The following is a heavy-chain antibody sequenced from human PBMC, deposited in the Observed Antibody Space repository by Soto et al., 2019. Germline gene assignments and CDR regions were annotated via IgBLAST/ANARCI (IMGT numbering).Heavy chain of an antibody. V-gene: IGHV2-5*02. CDR1: GFSLSTSGVG. Sequence: QITLKESGPTLVQPTQTLTLTCTFSGFSLSTSGVGVGWIRQPPGKALEWLALIYWDDDKRYSPSLKSRLTITKDTSKTQVVLTMTNMDRVDTATYYCAHSLYDYVWGTNWFDPWGQGTLVTVSS. CDR3: AHSLYDYVWGTNWFDP. CDR2: IYWDDDK. D-gene: IGHD3-16*01. J-gene: IGHJ5*02.